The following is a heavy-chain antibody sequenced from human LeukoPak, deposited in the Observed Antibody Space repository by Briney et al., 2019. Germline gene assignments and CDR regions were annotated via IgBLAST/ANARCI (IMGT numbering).Heavy chain of an antibody. J-gene: IGHJ4*02. CDR3: AKDRSGSGYFDN. CDR2: ISSTGGTT. CDR1: GFTFSTHA. V-gene: IGHV3-23*01. D-gene: IGHD3-10*01. Sequence: PGGSLRLSCAASGFTFSTHAMSWVRQAPGKGLEWVSRISSTGGTTEYADSVKGRFTISRDTSKNTLYLQMNSLRVEDTAVYYCAKDRSGSGYFDNWGQGTLVTVSS.